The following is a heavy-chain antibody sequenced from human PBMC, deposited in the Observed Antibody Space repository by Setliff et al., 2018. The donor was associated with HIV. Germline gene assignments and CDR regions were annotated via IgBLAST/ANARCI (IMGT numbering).Heavy chain of an antibody. D-gene: IGHD3-10*01. V-gene: IGHV4-59*11. J-gene: IGHJ5*02. CDR2: IYYTGTT. CDR3: AREGYYGSRGWFAP. CDR1: GGSISSHY. Sequence: SETLSLTCTVSGGSISSHYWSWIRQPPGKGLEWIGYIYYTGTTNYNPSFKSRVTISLDTSKTQFSLKLNSVTAADTAVYYCAREGYYGSRGWFAPWGQGTLVTVSS.